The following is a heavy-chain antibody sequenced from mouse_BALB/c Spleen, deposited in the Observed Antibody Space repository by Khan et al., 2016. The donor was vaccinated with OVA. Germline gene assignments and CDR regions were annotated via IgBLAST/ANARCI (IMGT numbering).Heavy chain of an antibody. J-gene: IGHJ4*01. D-gene: IGHD1-1*01. CDR3: ARSDYGSRYAMDY. Sequence: QVQLKESGAELVRPGASVKLSCKTSGYIFTSYWIHWVKQRPGQGLAWIARIYPGTGRTYYNEKFKGKATLTADKSSSTAYMQLSSLKTEDSAVYFCARSDYGSRYAMDYWGQGTSVTVSS. V-gene: IGHV1S132*01. CDR2: IYPGTGRT. CDR1: GYIFTSYW.